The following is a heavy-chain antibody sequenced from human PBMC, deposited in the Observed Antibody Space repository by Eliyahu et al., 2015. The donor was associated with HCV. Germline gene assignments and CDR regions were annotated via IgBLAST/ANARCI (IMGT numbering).Heavy chain of an antibody. Sequence: QLQLQESGPGLVKPSETLSLTCTVSGGSISSPTYYWGWIRQPPGKGLEWIGSIFYGGSTYYNPSLQSRVTISVDASKNQFSLKLTSVTAADTALYYCARQVRIPYVSFDIWGHGTMVTVSS. V-gene: IGHV4-39*01. D-gene: IGHD3-10*02. J-gene: IGHJ3*02. CDR3: ARQVRIPYVSFDI. CDR1: GGSISSPTYY. CDR2: IFYGGST.